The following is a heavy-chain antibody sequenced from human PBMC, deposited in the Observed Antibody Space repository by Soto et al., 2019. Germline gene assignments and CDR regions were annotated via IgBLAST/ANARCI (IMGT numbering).Heavy chain of an antibody. V-gene: IGHV1-69*01. CDR2: IIPIFGTA. CDR3: ARGVVVPAATTGWYFDL. CDR1: GGTFSSYA. Sequence: QVQLVQSGAEVKKPGSSVKVSCKASGGTFSSYAISWVRQAPGQGLEWMGGIIPIFGTANYAQKFQGRGTITADESTSTAYMELSSLRSEDTAVYYCARGVVVPAATTGWYFDLWGRGTLVTVSS. J-gene: IGHJ2*01. D-gene: IGHD2-2*01.